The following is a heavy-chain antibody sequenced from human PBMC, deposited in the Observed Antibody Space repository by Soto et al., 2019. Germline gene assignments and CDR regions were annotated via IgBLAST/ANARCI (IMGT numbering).Heavy chain of an antibody. D-gene: IGHD3-22*01. Sequence: GESLKISCKGSGYSSTSYWISWVRQMPGKGLEWMGSIDPSDSYTNYSPSFQGHVTISADKSISTAYLQWSGLKASDTDMYYCARCAIRCYDRSGYTPGVFDYWGQGILVTVSS. CDR1: GYSSTSYW. J-gene: IGHJ4*02. CDR2: IDPSDSYT. V-gene: IGHV5-10-1*01. CDR3: ARCAIRCYDRSGYTPGVFDY.